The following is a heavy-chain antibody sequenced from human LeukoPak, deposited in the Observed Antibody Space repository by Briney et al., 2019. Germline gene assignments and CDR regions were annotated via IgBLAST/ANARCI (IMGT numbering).Heavy chain of an antibody. V-gene: IGHV3-30*18. CDR2: ISYDGSNK. CDR3: AKDEDIVGATIMDY. J-gene: IGHJ4*02. Sequence: GGSLRLSCAASGFTFSSYGMHWVRQAPGKGLEWVAVISYDGSNKYYADSVKGRFTISRDNSKNTLYLQMNSLRAEDTAVYYCAKDEDIVGATIMDYWGQGTLVTVSS. CDR1: GFTFSSYG. D-gene: IGHD1-26*01.